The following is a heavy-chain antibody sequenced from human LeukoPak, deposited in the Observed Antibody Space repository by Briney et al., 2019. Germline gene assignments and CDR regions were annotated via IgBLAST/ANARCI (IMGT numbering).Heavy chain of an antibody. CDR1: GFTVSSNY. D-gene: IGHD4-23*01. Sequence: GGSLRLSCAAPGFTVSSNYMSWVRQAPGKGLEWVSVIYSGGSTYYADSVKGRFTISRDNSKNTLYLQMNSLRAEDTAVYYCARDKGDYGGNAIFDYWGQGTLVTVSS. CDR3: ARDKGDYGGNAIFDY. V-gene: IGHV3-66*01. J-gene: IGHJ4*02. CDR2: IYSGGST.